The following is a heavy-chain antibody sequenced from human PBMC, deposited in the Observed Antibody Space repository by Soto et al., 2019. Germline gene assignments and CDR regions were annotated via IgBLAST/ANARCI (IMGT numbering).Heavy chain of an antibody. J-gene: IGHJ6*02. CDR2: VHDSWGS. CDR1: GGSISNYY. D-gene: IGHD3-10*01. Sequence: QVPLQESGPGLVKPSETLSLSCTVSGGSISNYYWSWFRQTPGKGLEWIGYVHDSWGSNYNPSLKSRVAISLDTSKSQFSLKLTSVTATDTAVYYCARQGFGALPGLVDVWVQGTTVTVSS. CDR3: ARQGFGALPGLVDV. V-gene: IGHV4-59*08.